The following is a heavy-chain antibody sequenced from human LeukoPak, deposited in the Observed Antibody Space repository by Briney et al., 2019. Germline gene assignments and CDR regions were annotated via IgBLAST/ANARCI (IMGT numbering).Heavy chain of an antibody. Sequence: GASVKVSCKASGYTFTNYDINWVRQATGQGLEWMGWLNPDSGNTGYAQKFQGRVTITRNTSLNTAYMELSSLRTEDTAVYYCARRLGSSWNNWFDPWGQGTLVTVSS. CDR1: GYTFTNYD. J-gene: IGHJ5*02. CDR3: ARRLGSSWNNWFDP. D-gene: IGHD6-13*01. CDR2: LNPDSGNT. V-gene: IGHV1-8*03.